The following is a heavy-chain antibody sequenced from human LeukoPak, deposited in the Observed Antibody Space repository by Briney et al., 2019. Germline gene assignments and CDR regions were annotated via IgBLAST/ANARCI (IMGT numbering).Heavy chain of an antibody. CDR2: MIPILGIA. Sequence: SVKVSCKASGGTFSSYAISWVRQAPGQGLEWMGRMIPILGIANYAQKFQGRVTITADKSTSTAYMELSSLRSEDTAVYYCASLLGTKYYFDYWGQGTLVTVSS. J-gene: IGHJ4*02. V-gene: IGHV1-69*04. CDR1: GGTFSSYA. CDR3: ASLLGTKYYFDY. D-gene: IGHD7-27*01.